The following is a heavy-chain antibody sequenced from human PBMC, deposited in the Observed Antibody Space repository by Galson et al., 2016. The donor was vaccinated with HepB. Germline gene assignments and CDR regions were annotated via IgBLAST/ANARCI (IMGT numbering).Heavy chain of an antibody. CDR2: TSDSGHST. D-gene: IGHD1-26*01. Sequence: SLRLSCAASGFIFSKYVMSWVRQAPGKGLEWVSVTSDSGHSTYYADSVKGRFTISRDNSKNTLYLQMNSLRVEDTAVYYCARASGYSNTWFDPWGQGTLVTVSS. J-gene: IGHJ5*02. V-gene: IGHV3-23*01. CDR1: GFIFSKYV. CDR3: ARASGYSNTWFDP.